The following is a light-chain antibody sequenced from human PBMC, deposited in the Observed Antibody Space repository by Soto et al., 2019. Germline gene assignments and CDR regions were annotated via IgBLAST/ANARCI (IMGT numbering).Light chain of an antibody. CDR2: DAS. CDR3: QQRTNWPLT. CDR1: QSVSSY. V-gene: IGKV3-11*01. Sequence: EIVLTQSPATLSLSPGARATLSCRASQSVSSYLAWYQQKPCQPPRLLIYDASNRAAGIPARFSGSGSGTDFTLTISSLEPEDFAVYYCQQRTNWPLTFGRGTKVEIK. J-gene: IGKJ4*01.